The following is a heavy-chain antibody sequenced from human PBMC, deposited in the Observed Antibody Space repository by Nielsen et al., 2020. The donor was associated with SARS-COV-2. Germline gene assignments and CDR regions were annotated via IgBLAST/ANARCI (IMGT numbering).Heavy chain of an antibody. J-gene: IGHJ4*02. Sequence: ASVKVSCKASGYTFTNYGINWVRQAPGQGLEWMGWISPYTHNTHYADNLQGRVTLTTETSTKTAYMELSGLRSDDTAIYYCARDLSSGWPNYWGQGTLVTVSS. D-gene: IGHD6-19*01. CDR2: ISPYTHNT. CDR1: GYTFTNYG. CDR3: ARDLSSGWPNY. V-gene: IGHV1-18*04.